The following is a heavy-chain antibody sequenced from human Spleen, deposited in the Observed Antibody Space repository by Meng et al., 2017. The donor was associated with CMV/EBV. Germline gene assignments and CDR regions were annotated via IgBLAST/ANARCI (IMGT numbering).Heavy chain of an antibody. CDR3: ATGGQMDV. CDR2: IIPTFGTT. D-gene: IGHD3-10*01. Sequence: KVSCKSSGGPFSIYAISWVRQAPGQGLEWMGCIIPTFGTTNFAQMFQGRVTITSDVSTRTAYMELTSLRSEDTAIYYCATGGQMDVWGQGTTVTVSS. J-gene: IGHJ6*02. CDR1: GGPFSIYA. V-gene: IGHV1-69*01.